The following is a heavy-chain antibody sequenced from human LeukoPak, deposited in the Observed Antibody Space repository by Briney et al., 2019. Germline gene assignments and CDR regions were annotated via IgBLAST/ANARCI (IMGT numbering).Heavy chain of an antibody. CDR2: IWFDGSNK. V-gene: IGHV3-33*01. Sequence: GGSLRLSCAVSGFTFSRYGMHWVRQAPGKGLEWVAVIWFDGSNKYYADSVKGRFTISRDNSKNTLYLQMNSLRAEDTAVYYCAREMDTGIRYYFDYWGQGTLVTVSS. CDR3: AREMDTGIRYYFDY. J-gene: IGHJ4*02. D-gene: IGHD5-18*01. CDR1: GFTFSRYG.